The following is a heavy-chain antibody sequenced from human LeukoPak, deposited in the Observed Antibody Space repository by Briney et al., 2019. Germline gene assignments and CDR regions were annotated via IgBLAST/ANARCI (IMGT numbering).Heavy chain of an antibody. J-gene: IGHJ4*02. CDR3: AEDPRTTGTTYSL. V-gene: IGHV3-33*06. CDR1: GFTFSSYG. D-gene: IGHD1-1*01. CDR2: IWYDGNNK. Sequence: QPGRSLRLSYAASGFTFSSYGMHWVRQAPGKGLEWVAVIWYDGNNKYYADSVKGRFTISRDNSKNTLYLQMNSLRAEDTAVYYCAEDPRTTGTTYSLWGQGTLVTVSS.